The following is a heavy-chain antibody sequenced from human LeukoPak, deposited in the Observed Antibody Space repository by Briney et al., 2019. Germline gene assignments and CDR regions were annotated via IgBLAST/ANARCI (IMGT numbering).Heavy chain of an antibody. Sequence: GASVKVSCKASGYTFTNYGISWVRQAPGQGLEWMGWISAYNGNTNYAQKLQGRVTMTTDTSTSTAYMELRSLRSDDTAVYYCARDLRYYYGSGSGYWGQGTLVTVSS. CDR3: ARDLRYYYGSGSGY. CDR2: ISAYNGNT. V-gene: IGHV1-18*01. J-gene: IGHJ4*02. CDR1: GYTFTNYG. D-gene: IGHD3-10*01.